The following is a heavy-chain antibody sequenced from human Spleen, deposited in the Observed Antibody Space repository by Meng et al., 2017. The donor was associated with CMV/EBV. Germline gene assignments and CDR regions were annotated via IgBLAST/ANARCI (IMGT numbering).Heavy chain of an antibody. V-gene: IGHV3-33*06. CDR1: GFTFSSYG. CDR3: AKDLKDCSSTSCYFFTTRGLYGMDV. Sequence: GESLKISCAASGFTFSSYGMHWVRQAPGKGLEWVAVIWYDGSNKYYADSVKGRFTISRDNSKNTLYLQMNSLRAEDTAVYYCAKDLKDCSSTSCYFFTTRGLYGMDVCGQGTTVTVSS. D-gene: IGHD2-2*01. J-gene: IGHJ6*02. CDR2: IWYDGSNK.